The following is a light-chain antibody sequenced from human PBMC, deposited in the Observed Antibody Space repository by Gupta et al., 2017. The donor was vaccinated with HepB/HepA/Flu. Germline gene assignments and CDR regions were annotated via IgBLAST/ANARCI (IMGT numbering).Light chain of an antibody. CDR3: QQEENWPGT. V-gene: IGKV3-15*01. J-gene: IGKJ1*01. Sequence: EIVLAQSPVTVSVSPGERATLSCRASQDISVNLAWYQQKFGQAPRLLIYHASSRAAEVPARFSGSGSGTEFTLTISSRQSEDFAIYYCQQEENWPGTFGQGAKVEIK. CDR1: QDISVN. CDR2: HAS.